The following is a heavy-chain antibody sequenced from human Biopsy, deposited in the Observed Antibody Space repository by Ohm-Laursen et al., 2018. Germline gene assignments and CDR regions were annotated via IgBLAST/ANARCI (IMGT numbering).Heavy chain of an antibody. CDR2: IYYSGMT. D-gene: IGHD4-11*01. J-gene: IGHJ6*02. Sequence: SETLSLTCTVSGDSVTKYYWSWIRQPPGKGLEWIGHIYYSGMTNYNPSLQSRVSISVDTSRNQVSLTLSSVTAADTAVYYCARDSGILNYGNFKYYHYYGMDVWGQGTTVTVSS. CDR3: ARDSGILNYGNFKYYHYYGMDV. CDR1: GDSVTKYY. V-gene: IGHV4-59*02.